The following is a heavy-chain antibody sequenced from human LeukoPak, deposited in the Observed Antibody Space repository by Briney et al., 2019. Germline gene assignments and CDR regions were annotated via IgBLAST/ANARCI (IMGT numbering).Heavy chain of an antibody. CDR2: IIPIFGIA. CDR1: GGTFSSYA. V-gene: IGHV1-69*04. J-gene: IGHJ4*02. D-gene: IGHD3-10*01. Sequence: ASVKVSCKASGGTFSSYAISWVRQAPGQGLEWMGRIIPIFGIANYAQKFQGRVTITADKSTSTAYMELSSLRSEDTAVYYCARGLSSGSYCSDYWGQGTLVTVSS. CDR3: ARGLSSGSYCSDY.